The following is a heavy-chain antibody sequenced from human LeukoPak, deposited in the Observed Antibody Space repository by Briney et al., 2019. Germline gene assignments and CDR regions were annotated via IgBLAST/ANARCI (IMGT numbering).Heavy chain of an antibody. CDR1: GYSFTSYW. J-gene: IGHJ6*03. D-gene: IGHD3-3*02. CDR2: IYPGDSDT. CDR3: ARHPHFWSGYPTYYYYYYMDV. Sequence: GESLKISCKGSGYSFTSYWIGWVRQMPGKGLEWMGIIYPGDSDTRYSPSFQGQVTISADKSISTAYLQWSSLKASDTAMYYCARHPHFWSGYPTYYYYYYMDVWGKGTTVTVSS. V-gene: IGHV5-51*01.